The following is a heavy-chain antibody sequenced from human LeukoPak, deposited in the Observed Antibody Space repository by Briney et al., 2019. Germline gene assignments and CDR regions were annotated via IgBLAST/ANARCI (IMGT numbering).Heavy chain of an antibody. CDR3: AKSFMVRGVINYYYYGMDV. V-gene: IGHV3-23*01. Sequence: GGSLRLACAASGFTFSSYAMSWVRQAPGKGLEWVSAISGSGGSTYYADSVKGRFTISRDNSKNTLYLQMNSLRAEDTAVYYCAKSFMVRGVINYYYYGMDVWGQGTTVTVSS. J-gene: IGHJ6*02. CDR1: GFTFSSYA. D-gene: IGHD3-10*01. CDR2: ISGSGGST.